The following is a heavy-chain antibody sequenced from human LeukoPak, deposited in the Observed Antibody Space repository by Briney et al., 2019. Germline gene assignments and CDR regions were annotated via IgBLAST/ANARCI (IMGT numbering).Heavy chain of an antibody. V-gene: IGHV4-39*07. CDR2: ISYSGST. J-gene: IGHJ4*02. Sequence: SETLSLTCAVSGGSITSSKYFWGWIRQPPGKELELIGIISYSGSTDYNPSLKSRVSMSVDTSKNQFSLKLTSVTAADTAVYYCARGGKATVVTMWGQGILVTVSS. D-gene: IGHD4-23*01. CDR3: ARGGKATVVTM. CDR1: GGSITSSKYF.